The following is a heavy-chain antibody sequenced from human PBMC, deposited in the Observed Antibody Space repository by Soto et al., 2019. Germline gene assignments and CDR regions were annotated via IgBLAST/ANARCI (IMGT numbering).Heavy chain of an antibody. J-gene: IGHJ6*02. CDR2: IDWDDDK. CDR3: ARTVVAVAGTYYSYGMDV. Sequence: SGPTLVNPTQTLTLTCTFSGFSLSTSGMCVSWIRQPPGKALEWLARIDWDDDKYYSTSLKTRLTISKDTSKNQVVLTMTNMDPVDTATYYCARTVVAVAGTYYSYGMDVWGQGTMVTVSS. D-gene: IGHD6-19*01. CDR1: GFSLSTSGMC. V-gene: IGHV2-70*11.